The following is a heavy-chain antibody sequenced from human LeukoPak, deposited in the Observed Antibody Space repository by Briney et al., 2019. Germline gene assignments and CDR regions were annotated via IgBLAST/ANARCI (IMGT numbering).Heavy chain of an antibody. V-gene: IGHV4-61*02. CDR1: SGSISSGNYY. J-gene: IGHJ4*02. CDR3: VREGGTTTGLDY. D-gene: IGHD1-7*01. CDR2: IHTSGNT. Sequence: SETLSLTCTVSSGSISSGNYYWTWIRQPAGKGLEWIGRIHTSGNTKYNPSLKSRVTISVDTSKKQFSLKLSSVTAADTAVYYSVREGGTTTGLDYWGQGTLVTVSS.